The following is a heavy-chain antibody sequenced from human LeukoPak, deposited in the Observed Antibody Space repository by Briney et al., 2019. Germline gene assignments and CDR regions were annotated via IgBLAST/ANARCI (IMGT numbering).Heavy chain of an antibody. CDR3: AKEVLLWFGELCCWDY. D-gene: IGHD3-10*01. V-gene: IGHV3-23*01. CDR1: GFTFSSYG. J-gene: IGHJ4*02. CDR2: ISGSGGST. Sequence: QPGGSLRLSCAASGFTFSSYGMSWVRQAPGKGLEWVSAISGSGGSTYYADSAKGRFTISRDNSKNTLYLQMNSLRAEDTAVYYCAKEVLLWFGELCCWDYWGQGTLVTVSS.